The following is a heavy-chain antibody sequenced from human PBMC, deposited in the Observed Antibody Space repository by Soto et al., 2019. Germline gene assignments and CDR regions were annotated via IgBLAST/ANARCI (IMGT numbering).Heavy chain of an antibody. J-gene: IGHJ4*02. CDR2: IYYSGST. D-gene: IGHD2-21*02. Sequence: SETLSLTCTVSGGSISSGGYYWSWIRQHPGKGLGWIGYIYYSGSTYYNPSLKSRVTISVDTPKNQFSLKLSSVTAADTAVYYCARARNCGGDCYSFVDYWGQGTLVTVSS. V-gene: IGHV4-31*03. CDR3: ARARNCGGDCYSFVDY. CDR1: GGSISSGGYY.